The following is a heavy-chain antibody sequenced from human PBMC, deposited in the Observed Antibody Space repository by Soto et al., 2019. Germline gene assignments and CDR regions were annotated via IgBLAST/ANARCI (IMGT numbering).Heavy chain of an antibody. V-gene: IGHV6-1*01. CDR3: ARGPDKSYNWGSYWYFDL. D-gene: IGHD7-27*01. CDR2: TYYRSKWYN. Sequence: SQTLSLTCAISGDSVSSNSAAWNWIRQSPSRGLEWLGRTYYRSKWYNDYAVSVKSRITINPDTSKNQFSLQLNSVTPEDTAVYYCARGPDKSYNWGSYWYFDLWGRGTLVTVSS. CDR1: GDSVSSNSAA. J-gene: IGHJ2*01.